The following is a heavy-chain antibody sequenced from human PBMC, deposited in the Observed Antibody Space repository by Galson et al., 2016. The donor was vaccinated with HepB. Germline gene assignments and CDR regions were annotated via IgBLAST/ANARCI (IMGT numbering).Heavy chain of an antibody. D-gene: IGHD2/OR15-2a*01. Sequence: SLRLSCAASGFTFSSSTMNWVRQAPGKGLEWVASISYTGIYIYYADSLKGRFTISRDNSRNSLYLQMNSLRTEDTALYYCAKALNYFGDYHGMDVWGQGTTVTVSS. CDR3: AKALNYFGDYHGMDV. V-gene: IGHV3-21*04. J-gene: IGHJ6*02. CDR2: ISYTGIYI. CDR1: GFTFSSST.